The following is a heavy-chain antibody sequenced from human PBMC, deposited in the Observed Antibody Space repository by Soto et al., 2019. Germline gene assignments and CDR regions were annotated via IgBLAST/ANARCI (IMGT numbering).Heavy chain of an antibody. CDR3: ARDSDEVTIAVEPPAYHFDY. Sequence: QVQLVESGGGVVQPGKSLTLSCVASGFTFSSYAMHWVRQAPGKGLEWVAVTWYDRNNKFYGDSVKGRFTASRANSRNTVYLQMNSLRAEATAVYYGARDSDEVTIAVEPPAYHFDYWGQGTLVTVSS. V-gene: IGHV3-33*01. CDR2: TWYDRNNK. J-gene: IGHJ4*02. D-gene: IGHD2-2*01. CDR1: GFTFSSYA.